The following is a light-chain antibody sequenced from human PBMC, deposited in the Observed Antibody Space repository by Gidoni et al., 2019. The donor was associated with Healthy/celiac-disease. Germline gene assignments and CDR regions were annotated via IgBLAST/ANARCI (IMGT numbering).Light chain of an antibody. CDR2: KAS. Sequence: DIQITQSPSTLSACVEDRVTITCRASQSISSGLAWYQQKPGQAPKLLIYKASSLESGVPSRFSGSGSGTEFTLTISSLQPDDFATYYCQQYNSYPYTFGQGTKLEIK. V-gene: IGKV1-5*03. CDR1: QSISSG. CDR3: QQYNSYPYT. J-gene: IGKJ2*01.